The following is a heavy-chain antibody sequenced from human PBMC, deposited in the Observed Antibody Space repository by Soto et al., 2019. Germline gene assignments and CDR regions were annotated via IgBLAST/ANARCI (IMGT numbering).Heavy chain of an antibody. V-gene: IGHV1-69*13. D-gene: IGHD6-13*01. CDR3: ARTSNGYSSSWYLSYYGMDV. Sequence: ASVKVSCKASGGTFSSYAISWVRQAPGQGLEWMGGIIPIFGTANYAQKFQGRVTITADESTSTAYMELSSLRSEDTAVYYCARTSNGYSSSWYLSYYGMDVWGQGTTVTVSS. CDR1: GGTFSSYA. CDR2: IIPIFGTA. J-gene: IGHJ6*02.